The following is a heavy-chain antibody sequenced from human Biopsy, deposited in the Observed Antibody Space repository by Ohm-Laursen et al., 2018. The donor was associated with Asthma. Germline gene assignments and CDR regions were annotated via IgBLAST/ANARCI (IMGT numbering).Heavy chain of an antibody. D-gene: IGHD5-12*01. Sequence: SLRLSCAAPGFMFRSFGMHWVRQAPGKGLEWVAVISYDGNHKFYKDSVKGRFTISRDNSKNTLYLQMNSLRTEDTAVYYCAKRRGYSGHDNDYWGQGTLVIVSS. J-gene: IGHJ4*02. V-gene: IGHV3-30*18. CDR2: ISYDGNHK. CDR3: AKRRGYSGHDNDY. CDR1: GFMFRSFG.